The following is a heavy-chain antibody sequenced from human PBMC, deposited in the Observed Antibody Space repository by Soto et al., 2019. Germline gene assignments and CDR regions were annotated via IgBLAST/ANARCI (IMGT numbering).Heavy chain of an antibody. J-gene: IGHJ6*02. V-gene: IGHV3-23*01. D-gene: IGHD3-10*01. CDR2: TSGSGGST. CDR1: GFTFSSYA. Sequence: GGSLRLSCAASGFTFSSYAMSWVRQAPGKGLEWVSATSGSGGSTYYADSVKGRFTISRDNSKNTLFLQMNSLRAEDTAVYYCAKRIELGRKNYYYYGMDVWGQGTTVTVSS. CDR3: AKRIELGRKNYYYYGMDV.